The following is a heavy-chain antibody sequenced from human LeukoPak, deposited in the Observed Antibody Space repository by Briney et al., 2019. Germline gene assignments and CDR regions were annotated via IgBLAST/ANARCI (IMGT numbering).Heavy chain of an antibody. J-gene: IGHJ6*04. V-gene: IGHV4-59*01. CDR3: ARETYYYGSGSYSQRMDV. CDR2: IYYSGST. D-gene: IGHD3-10*01. Sequence: SETLSLPCTVSGGSISSYYWSWIRQPPGKGLEWIGYIYYSGSTNYNPSLKSRVTISVDTSKNQFSLKLSSVTAADTAVYYCARETYYYGSGSYSQRMDVWGKGTTVTVSS. CDR1: GGSISSYY.